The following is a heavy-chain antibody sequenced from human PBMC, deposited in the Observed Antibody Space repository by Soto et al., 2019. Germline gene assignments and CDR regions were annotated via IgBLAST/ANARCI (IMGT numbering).Heavy chain of an antibody. CDR2: IYSGGST. CDR3: AGAMIPTA. D-gene: IGHD3-22*01. J-gene: IGHJ1*01. V-gene: IGHV3-66*01. CDR1: GFTVSSNY. Sequence: EVQLVESGGGLVQPGGSLRLSCAASGFTVSSNYMSWVRQAPGKGLEWVSVIYSGGSTYYADSVKGRFTISRDNSKNTLYLQMNRGRAGDGAVFYGAGAMIPTAWGRGTLVPVSS.